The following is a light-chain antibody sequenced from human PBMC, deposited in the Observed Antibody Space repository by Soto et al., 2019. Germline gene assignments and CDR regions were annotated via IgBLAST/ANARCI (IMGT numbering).Light chain of an antibody. J-gene: IGKJ5*01. CDR2: GAS. CDR3: HQYDNWPKT. CDR1: QSVSSN. Sequence: IGLSQSPATLSVSQGESAPLSCRASQSVSSNLAWYQQKPGQAPRLLIYGASTRATGIPARFSGSGSGTELTITISSLQSEDFEVYYCHQYDNWPKTFGQGTRLENK. V-gene: IGKV3-15*01.